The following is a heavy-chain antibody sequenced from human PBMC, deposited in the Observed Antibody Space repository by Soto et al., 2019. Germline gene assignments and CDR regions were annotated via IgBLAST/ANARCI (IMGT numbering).Heavy chain of an antibody. CDR2: IYYSGRT. CDR3: ARDRSNSPDYFDF. V-gene: IGHV4-30-4*01. D-gene: IGHD2-2*01. J-gene: IGHJ4*02. Sequence: PSETLSLTCTVSGGSISSDDYYWTWIRQPPGKGLEWIGHIYYSGRTSYDPSLNSRLTISIDTSKNQFSLKVTSVSAADTAMYYCARDRSNSPDYFDFWGPGTLVTVSS. CDR1: GGSISSDDYY.